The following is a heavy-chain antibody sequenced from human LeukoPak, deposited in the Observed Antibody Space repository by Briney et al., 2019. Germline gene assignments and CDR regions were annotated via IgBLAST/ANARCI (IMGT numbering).Heavy chain of an antibody. D-gene: IGHD3-22*01. V-gene: IGHV4-59*12. CDR2: IYYSGSI. CDR3: AREIPTYYYDSSGYYVPDYYYYGMDV. Sequence: SETLSLTCTVSGGSISSYYWSWIRQPPGKGLEWIGYIYYSGSINYNPSLKSRVTISVDTSKNQFSLKLSSVTAADTAVYYCAREIPTYYYDSSGYYVPDYYYYGMDVWGQGTTVTVSS. J-gene: IGHJ6*02. CDR1: GGSISSYY.